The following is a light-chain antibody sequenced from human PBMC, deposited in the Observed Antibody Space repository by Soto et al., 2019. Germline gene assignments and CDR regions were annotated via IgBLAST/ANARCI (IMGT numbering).Light chain of an antibody. CDR1: SSDVGGYNF. Sequence: QSALTQPASVSGSPGQSITISCTGTSSDVGGYNFVSWYQQHPGNAPKLMIYEVSNRPSGVSDRFSGSKSGNTASLTISGLQAEDEADYYCSSFTTSNTLMFGGGTKLTVL. CDR2: EVS. J-gene: IGLJ3*02. CDR3: SSFTTSNTLM. V-gene: IGLV2-14*01.